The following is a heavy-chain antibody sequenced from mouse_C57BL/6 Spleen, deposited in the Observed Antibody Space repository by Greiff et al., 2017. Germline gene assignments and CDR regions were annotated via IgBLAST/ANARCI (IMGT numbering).Heavy chain of an antibody. CDR1: GFTFSDYY. CDR2: ISNGGGST. D-gene: IGHD1-2*01. Sequence: DVQLQESGGGLVQPGGSLKLSCAASGFTFSDYYMYWVRQTPEKRLEWVAYISNGGGSTYYPDTVKGRFTISRDNAKNTLYLQMSRLKSEDTAMYHCARQRLQGYAMDYWGQGTSVTVSS. V-gene: IGHV5-12*01. J-gene: IGHJ4*01. CDR3: ARQRLQGYAMDY.